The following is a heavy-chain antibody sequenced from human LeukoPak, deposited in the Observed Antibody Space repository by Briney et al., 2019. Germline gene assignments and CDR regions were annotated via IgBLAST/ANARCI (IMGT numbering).Heavy chain of an antibody. D-gene: IGHD4-17*01. J-gene: IGHJ4*02. V-gene: IGHV3-9*01. CDR3: ARLPSDYGDYFDY. CDR2: ISWNSGSI. CDR1: GFTFDDYA. Sequence: PGRSLRLSCAASGFTFDDYAMHWVRQAPGKGLEWVSGISWNSGSIGYADSVKGRFTISRDNSKNTLYLQMNSLRAEDTAVYYCARLPSDYGDYFDYWGQGTLVTVSS.